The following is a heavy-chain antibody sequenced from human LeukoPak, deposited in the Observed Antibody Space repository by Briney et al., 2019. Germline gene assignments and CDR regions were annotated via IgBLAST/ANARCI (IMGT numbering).Heavy chain of an antibody. CDR1: GFTLSSYW. D-gene: IGHD3-9*01. V-gene: IGHV3-74*01. CDR2: INSDGSST. Sequence: GGSLRLSCAASGFTLSSYWMHWVRQAPGKGLVWLSRINSDGSSTNYADSVKGRFTISRDNAKNTLHLQMNSLRAEDTAVYYCAKDTGVFDFTFDYWGQGTLVTVSS. CDR3: AKDTGVFDFTFDY. J-gene: IGHJ4*02.